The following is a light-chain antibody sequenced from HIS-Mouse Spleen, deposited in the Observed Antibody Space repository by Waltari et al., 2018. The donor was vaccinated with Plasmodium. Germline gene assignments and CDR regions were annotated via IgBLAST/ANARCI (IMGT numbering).Light chain of an antibody. Sequence: QSALTQPASVSGSPGQSITIPCTGPSRDVGGYNYVSWYQQHPGKAPKLMIYEGSKRPSGVSNRFSGSKSGNTASLTISGLQAEDEADYYCCSYAGSSTFVFGGGTKLTVL. V-gene: IGLV2-23*03. CDR2: EGS. CDR3: CSYAGSSTFV. CDR1: SRDVGGYNY. J-gene: IGLJ3*02.